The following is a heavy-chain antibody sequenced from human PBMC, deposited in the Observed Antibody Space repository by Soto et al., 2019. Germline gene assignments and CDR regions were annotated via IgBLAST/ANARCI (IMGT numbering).Heavy chain of an antibody. Sequence: ASVKVSCKASGYTFTSYAMHWVRQAPGQRLEWMGWINAGNGNTKYSQKFQGRVTITRDTSASTAYMELSSLRSEDTAVYYCAREGRYCSSTSCPPTFQHWGQGTLVTVSS. CDR3: AREGRYCSSTSCPPTFQH. V-gene: IGHV1-3*01. D-gene: IGHD2-2*01. CDR2: INAGNGNT. CDR1: GYTFTSYA. J-gene: IGHJ1*01.